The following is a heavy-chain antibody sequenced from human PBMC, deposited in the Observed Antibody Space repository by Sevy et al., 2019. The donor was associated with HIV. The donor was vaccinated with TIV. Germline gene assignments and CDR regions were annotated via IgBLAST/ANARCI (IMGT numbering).Heavy chain of an antibody. J-gene: IGHJ6*02. CDR2: IWYDGSNK. Sequence: GGSPRLSCAASGFAFSSYGMHWVCQAPGKGLEWVAVIWYDGSNKYYADSVKGRFTISRDNSKNTLYLQMNSLRAEDTAVYYCARGNRMVIAAAGTTPYYYYGMDVWGQGTTVTVSS. CDR1: GFAFSSYG. CDR3: ARGNRMVIAAAGTTPYYYYGMDV. D-gene: IGHD6-13*01. V-gene: IGHV3-33*01.